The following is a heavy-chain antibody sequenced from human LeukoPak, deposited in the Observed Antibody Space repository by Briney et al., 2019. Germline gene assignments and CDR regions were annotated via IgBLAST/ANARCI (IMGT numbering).Heavy chain of an antibody. CDR3: AKVRRSSTSCPLDY. V-gene: IGHV3-23*01. D-gene: IGHD2-2*01. CDR2: ISAGGSST. Sequence: GGSLRLSCAASGFSFSNYAMSWVRQAPGKGLEWVSGISAGGSSTYYADSVKDRCTISRDNSKNTLYLQMNSLRAEDTAVYYCAKVRRSSTSCPLDYWGQGTLVTVSS. J-gene: IGHJ4*02. CDR1: GFSFSNYA.